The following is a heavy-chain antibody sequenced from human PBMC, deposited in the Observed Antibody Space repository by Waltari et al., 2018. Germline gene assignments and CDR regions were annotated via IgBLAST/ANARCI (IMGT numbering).Heavy chain of an antibody. CDR1: GLPFMPYA. Sequence: QVQLVESGGGVVQRGGSLRLSCSGSGLPFMPYAIHWVRQAPGRGLEWMTFISSDGSDKFYADSVRGRYSISRDNSKNSVFLEADSLRPEDTAIYYCARTQYSFDFDCWGQGTLVTVSP. CDR3: ARTQYSFDFDC. D-gene: IGHD4-4*01. J-gene: IGHJ4*02. CDR2: ISSDGSDK. V-gene: IGHV3-30*16.